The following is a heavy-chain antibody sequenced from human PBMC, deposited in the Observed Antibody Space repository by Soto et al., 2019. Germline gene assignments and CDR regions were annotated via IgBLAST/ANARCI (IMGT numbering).Heavy chain of an antibody. J-gene: IGHJ5*02. CDR1: GFTFSSYS. D-gene: IGHD3-3*01. V-gene: IGHV3-21*01. CDR3: ARDRDDFWSGYWFDP. Sequence: LRLSCAASGFTFSSYSMNWVRRAPGKGLEWVSSISSSSSYIYYADSVKGRFTISRDNAKNSLYLQMNSLRAEDTAVYYCARDRDDFWSGYWFDPWGQGTLVTVSS. CDR2: ISSSSSYI.